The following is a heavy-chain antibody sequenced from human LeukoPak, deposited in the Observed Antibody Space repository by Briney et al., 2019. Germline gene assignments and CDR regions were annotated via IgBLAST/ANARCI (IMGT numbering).Heavy chain of an antibody. V-gene: IGHV3-48*01. CDR1: GFTFSSYN. Sequence: GGPLRLSCAASGFTFSSYNMNWVRQTPGKGLEWVSYINSLSSTIYYADSVKGRFTISRDNAKNSLYLQMNSLRAEDTGVYYCARSGTYNWFDPWGQGTLVTVSS. J-gene: IGHJ5*02. CDR3: ARSGTYNWFDP. D-gene: IGHD1-26*01. CDR2: INSLSSTI.